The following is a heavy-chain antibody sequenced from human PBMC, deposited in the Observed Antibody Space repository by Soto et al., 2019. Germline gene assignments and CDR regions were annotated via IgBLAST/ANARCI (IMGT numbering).Heavy chain of an antibody. CDR3: ARPNSGYVAFDL. CDR1: GASINTYSINSYY. D-gene: IGHD5-12*01. CDR2: IYDRGST. J-gene: IGHJ3*01. V-gene: IGHV4-59*01. Sequence: SETLSLTCTVSGASINTYSINSYYWSWIRQSPGKGLEWIGYIYDRGSTNYSPSLMSRVSISIDTSKNEFSLKLSSVTAADTAVYYCARPNSGYVAFDLWGQGTMVTVSS.